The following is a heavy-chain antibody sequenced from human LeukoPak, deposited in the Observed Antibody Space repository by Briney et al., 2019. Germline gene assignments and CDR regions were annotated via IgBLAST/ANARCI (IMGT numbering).Heavy chain of an antibody. CDR2: IYYSGST. CDR3: ARISVVVTATEGRNDAFDI. D-gene: IGHD2-21*02. Sequence: SETLSLTCTVSVGSISSGEYYWSWIRQPPGKCLEWIGYIYYSGSTYYNPSRKSRVTISVDTSKNQFSLKLSSVTAADTAVYYCARISVVVTATEGRNDAFDIWGQGTMVTVSS. J-gene: IGHJ3*02. V-gene: IGHV4-30-4*02. CDR1: VGSISSGEYY.